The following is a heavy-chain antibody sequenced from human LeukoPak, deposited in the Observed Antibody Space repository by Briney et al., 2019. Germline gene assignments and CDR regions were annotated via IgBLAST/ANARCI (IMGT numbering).Heavy chain of an antibody. J-gene: IGHJ4*02. Sequence: GGSLRLSCAASGFTFKNYALTWVRQAPGKGPEWVSGISGTGGSTFYADSVKGRFTISRDNPRNTLFLRMDYLKAEDTAIYYCAKSRVAVPGRLNYFDSWGQGAQVTVSS. CDR3: AKSRVAVPGRLNYFDS. V-gene: IGHV3-23*01. CDR1: GFTFKNYA. CDR2: ISGTGGST. D-gene: IGHD6-19*01.